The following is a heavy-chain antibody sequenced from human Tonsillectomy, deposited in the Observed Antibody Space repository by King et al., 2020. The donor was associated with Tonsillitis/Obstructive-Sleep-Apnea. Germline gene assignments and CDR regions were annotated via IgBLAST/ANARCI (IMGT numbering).Heavy chain of an antibody. Sequence: VQLVESGGALVKPGGSLRLSCAVSGFTFSDYYMSWIRQAPGKGLEWVSYVSSSGDTIYYADSMKGRFTISRDNAQNSLYLQMNSLRAEDTAAYYCARGVTIFGVVTDNYYYYYMDVWGKGTTVTVSS. V-gene: IGHV3-11*01. CDR1: GFTFSDYY. D-gene: IGHD3-3*01. CDR2: VSSSGDTI. CDR3: ARGVTIFGVVTDNYYYYYMDV. J-gene: IGHJ6*03.